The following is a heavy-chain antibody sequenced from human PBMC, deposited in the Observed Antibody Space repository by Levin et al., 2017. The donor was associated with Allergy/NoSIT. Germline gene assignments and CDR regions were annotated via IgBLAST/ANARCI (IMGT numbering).Heavy chain of an antibody. CDR1: GFRFSGYG. D-gene: IGHD5-18*01. J-gene: IGHJ4*02. CDR3: ARWAGTNSDGALDY. Sequence: PGGSLRLSCTASGFRFSGYGMHWVRQTPGKGLEWLTVIWNDGSQKYYADSVKGRFTISRDNSMNTLYLLMSSLSVDDTAMYYCARWAGTNSDGALDYWGQGTLVTVSS. CDR2: IWNDGSQK. V-gene: IGHV3-33*01.